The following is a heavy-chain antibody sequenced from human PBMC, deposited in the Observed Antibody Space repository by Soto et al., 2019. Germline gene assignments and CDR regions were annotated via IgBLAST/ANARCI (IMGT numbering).Heavy chain of an antibody. D-gene: IGHD2-2*01. CDR1: GGSISSGGYY. V-gene: IGHV4-31*03. CDR3: ARARTPDYYYYYYMDV. J-gene: IGHJ6*03. Sequence: QVQLQESGPGLVKPSQTLSLTCTVSGGSISSGGYYWSWIRQHPGKGLEWIGYIYYSGSTYYNPSLKSRVTISVDMSKNQFSLKLSSVTVADTAVYYCARARTPDYYYYYYMDVWGKGTTVTVSS. CDR2: IYYSGST.